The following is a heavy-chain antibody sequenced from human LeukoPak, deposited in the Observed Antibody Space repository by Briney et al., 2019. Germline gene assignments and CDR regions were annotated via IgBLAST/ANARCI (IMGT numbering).Heavy chain of an antibody. Sequence: GASVKVSCKASGYTFTSYYMHWVRQAPGQGLEWMGIINPSGGSTSYAQKFQGRVTMTRDTYTSTVYMELSSRRSDDTAVYYCARGRGGTNGLDYFDYWGQGTLVTVSS. J-gene: IGHJ4*02. V-gene: IGHV1-46*01. CDR1: GYTFTSYY. D-gene: IGHD2-8*01. CDR2: INPSGGST. CDR3: ARGRGGTNGLDYFDY.